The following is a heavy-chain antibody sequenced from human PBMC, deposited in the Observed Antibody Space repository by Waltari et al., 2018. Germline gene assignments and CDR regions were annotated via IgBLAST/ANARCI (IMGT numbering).Heavy chain of an antibody. CDR2: MKDRESEK. CDR1: GVTFNIFW. D-gene: IGHD3-16*01. J-gene: IGHJ4*02. CDR3: ARVRGAYSKIMTASFDY. V-gene: IGHV3-7*01. Sequence: VQLVESGGGLVQPGGSLRLSCSASGVTFNIFWMTWVRQAPGKGLELVAKMKDRESEKYYADSAKGRFTISRDNAKKSVHLEMSSLRAEDTAIYYCARVRGAYSKIMTASFDYWGQGIPVSVSS.